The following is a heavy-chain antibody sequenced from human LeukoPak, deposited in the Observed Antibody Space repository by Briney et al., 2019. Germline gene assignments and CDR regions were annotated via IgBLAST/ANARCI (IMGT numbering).Heavy chain of an antibody. CDR2: IYYQGST. CDR1: GASISGYY. V-gene: IGHV4-59*01. CDR3: ARDRYYYMDV. J-gene: IGHJ6*03. Sequence: SETLSLTCTVSGASISGYYWSWIRQPPGKGLEWIGYIYYQGSTNYNPSLKGRATISLDTSNNQFSLRLSAVTAADTAVYYCARDRYYYMDVWGKGTTVTVSS.